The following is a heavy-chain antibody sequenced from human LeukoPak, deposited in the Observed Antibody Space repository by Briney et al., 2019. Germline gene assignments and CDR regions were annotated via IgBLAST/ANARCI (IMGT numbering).Heavy chain of an antibody. Sequence: PSQTLSLTCAVSGGSISSGGYSWSWIRQPPGKGLEWIGYIYHSGSTYYNPSLKSRVTISVDRSKNQFSLKPSSVTAADTAVYYCARVPYYYGSGSQVNWFDPWGQGTLVTVSS. CDR3: ARVPYYYGSGSQVNWFDP. D-gene: IGHD3-10*01. J-gene: IGHJ5*02. CDR2: IYHSGST. V-gene: IGHV4-30-2*01. CDR1: GGSISSGGYS.